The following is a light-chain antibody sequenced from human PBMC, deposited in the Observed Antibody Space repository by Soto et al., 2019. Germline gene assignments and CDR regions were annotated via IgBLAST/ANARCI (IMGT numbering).Light chain of an antibody. CDR1: SSDVGGYNY. J-gene: IGLJ1*01. CDR3: CSYAGSLDV. Sequence: QSALTQPRSVSGSPGQSVTISCTGTSSDVGGYNYVSWYQQHPGKAPKLMIYDVSKRPSGVPGRFSGSKSGNTASLTISGLQAEDEADYYCCSYAGSLDVFGTGTKLTVL. V-gene: IGLV2-11*01. CDR2: DVS.